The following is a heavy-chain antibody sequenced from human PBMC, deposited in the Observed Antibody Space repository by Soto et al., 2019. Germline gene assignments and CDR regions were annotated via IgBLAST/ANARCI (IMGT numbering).Heavy chain of an antibody. D-gene: IGHD2-2*01. CDR2: ISSSSSYI. Sequence: GGSLRLSCAASGFTFSSYSMSWVRQAPGKGLEWVSSISSSSSYIYYADSVKGRFTISRDNAKNSLYLQMNSLRAEDTAVYYCARVNIVVVPAANYYGMDVWGQGTTVTVSS. J-gene: IGHJ6*02. V-gene: IGHV3-21*01. CDR1: GFTFSSYS. CDR3: ARVNIVVVPAANYYGMDV.